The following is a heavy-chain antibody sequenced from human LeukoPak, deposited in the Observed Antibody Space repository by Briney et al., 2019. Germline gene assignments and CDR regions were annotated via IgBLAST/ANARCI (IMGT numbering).Heavy chain of an antibody. V-gene: IGHV3-49*03. Sequence: GGSLRLSCTASGFTFGDYTMNWFRQAPGKGLEWVGFIRSKAYGGTTEYAASVKGRFTISRDDSKSIAYLQMNSLKTEDTAVYYCTTDLRVTTMVDYWGQGTLVTVSS. J-gene: IGHJ4*02. CDR3: TTDLRVTTMVDY. CDR2: IRSKAYGGTT. CDR1: GFTFGDYT. D-gene: IGHD4-11*01.